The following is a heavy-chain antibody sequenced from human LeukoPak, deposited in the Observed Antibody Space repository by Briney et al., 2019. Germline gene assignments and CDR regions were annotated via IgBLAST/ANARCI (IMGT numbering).Heavy chain of an antibody. CDR2: ISYDGSNK. V-gene: IGHV3-30*18. Sequence: GGSLRLSCAASGFTFSSYGMHWVRQAPGKGLEWVAVISYDGSNKYYADSVKGRFTISRDNSKNTLYLQMNSLRAEDTAVYYCAKDSRYCSGGSCYSYYYYGMDVWGQGTTVTASS. CDR3: AKDSRYCSGGSCYSYYYYGMDV. J-gene: IGHJ6*02. CDR1: GFTFSSYG. D-gene: IGHD2-15*01.